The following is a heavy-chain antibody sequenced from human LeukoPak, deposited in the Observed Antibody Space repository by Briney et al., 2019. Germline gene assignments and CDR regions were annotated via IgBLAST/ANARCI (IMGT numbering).Heavy chain of an antibody. Sequence: PGGSLRLSCTASGFRFSDYSMNWVRQAPGKGLEWISYIGIDSGNTHYADSVKGRFTISGDKAKNSLYLQMHSLRVEDTAVYYCARDYKYAFDNWGQGTLVTVSS. CDR1: GFRFSDYS. CDR3: ARDYKYAFDN. V-gene: IGHV3-48*01. CDR2: IGIDSGNT. J-gene: IGHJ4*02. D-gene: IGHD5-24*01.